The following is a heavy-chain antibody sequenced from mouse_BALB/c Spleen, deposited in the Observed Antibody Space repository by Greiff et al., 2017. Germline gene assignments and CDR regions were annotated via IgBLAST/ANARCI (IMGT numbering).Heavy chain of an antibody. CDR3: TRSGLRGGYYAMDY. J-gene: IGHJ4*01. CDR1: GYTFTSYW. V-gene: IGHV1S22*01. Sequence: LQQPGSELVRPGASVKLSCKASGYTFTSYWMHWVKQRHGQGLEWIGNIYPGSGSTNYDEKFKSKGTLTVDTSSSTAYMHLSSLTSEDSAVYYCTRSGLRGGYYAMDYWGQGTSVTVSS. CDR2: IYPGSGST. D-gene: IGHD1-3*01.